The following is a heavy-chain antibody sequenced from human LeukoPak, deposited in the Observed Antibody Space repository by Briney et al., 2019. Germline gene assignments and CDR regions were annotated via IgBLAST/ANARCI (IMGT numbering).Heavy chain of an antibody. CDR1: GYTFTGYY. J-gene: IGHJ5*02. D-gene: IGHD2-2*03. Sequence: GASVKVSCKASGYTFTGYYMHWVRQAPGQGLEWMGWINPNSGGTNYAQKFQGRVTMTRDTSISTAYMELSRLRSDDTAVYYCARVDIVVVPAAIFNWFDPWGQGTLVTVSS. CDR2: INPNSGGT. V-gene: IGHV1-2*02. CDR3: ARVDIVVVPAAIFNWFDP.